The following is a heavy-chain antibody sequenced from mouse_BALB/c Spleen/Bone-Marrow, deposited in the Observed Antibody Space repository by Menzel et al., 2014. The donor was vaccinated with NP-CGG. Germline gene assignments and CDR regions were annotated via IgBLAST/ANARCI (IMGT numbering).Heavy chain of an antibody. CDR1: GYTFTNYY. CDR3: TGLPH. J-gene: IGHJ4*01. CDR2: INPSNGGT. Sequence: VQLQQSGAELVKPGASVKLSCRASGYTFTNYYMYWVKQRPGQSLEWIGEINPSNGGTNFNEKFKSKATLTVDKSSSTAYMQLSSLTSEDSAVYYCTGLPHWGQGTSVTVSS. D-gene: IGHD5-1*01. V-gene: IGHV1S81*02.